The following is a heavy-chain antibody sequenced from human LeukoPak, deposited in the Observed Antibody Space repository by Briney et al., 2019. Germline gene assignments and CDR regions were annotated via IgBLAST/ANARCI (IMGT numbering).Heavy chain of an antibody. V-gene: IGHV3-64*01. J-gene: IGHJ6*02. Sequence: GGSLRLSCAASGFTFSSYAMHWVGQAPGKGLEDVSAISSNGGSTYYANSVKGRFTISRDNSKNTLYLQMGSLRAEDMAVYYCAKVRGVVAATHYYYYGMDVWGQGTTVTVSS. CDR2: ISSNGGST. CDR3: AKVRGVVAATHYYYYGMDV. CDR1: GFTFSSYA. D-gene: IGHD2-15*01.